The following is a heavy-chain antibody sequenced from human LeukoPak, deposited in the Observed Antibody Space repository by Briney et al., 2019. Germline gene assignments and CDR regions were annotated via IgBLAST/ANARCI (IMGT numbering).Heavy chain of an antibody. CDR2: MNPNSGNT. Sequence: GASVKVSCKASGYTFTSYDINWVRQATGQGLEWMGWMNPNSGNTGYAQKFQGRVTMTRNTSISTAYMELSSLRSEDTAVYYCARGLAARPGYNYWGQGTLATVSS. J-gene: IGHJ4*02. CDR1: GYTFTSYD. V-gene: IGHV1-8*01. CDR3: ARGLAARPGYNY. D-gene: IGHD6-6*01.